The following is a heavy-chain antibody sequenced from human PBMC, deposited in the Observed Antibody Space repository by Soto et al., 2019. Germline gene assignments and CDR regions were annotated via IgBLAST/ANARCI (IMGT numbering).Heavy chain of an antibody. J-gene: IGHJ4*02. V-gene: IGHV4-31*03. CDR2: IYYSGST. CDR1: GGSISSGGYY. D-gene: IGHD2-2*01. CDR3: ARVSNIVVVPAAPKYYFDY. Sequence: SETLSLTCTVSGGSISSGGYYWSWIRQHPGKGLEWVGYIYYSGSTYYNPSLKSRVTISVDTSKNQFSLKLSSVTAADTAVYYCARVSNIVVVPAAPKYYFDYRGQGTLVTVSS.